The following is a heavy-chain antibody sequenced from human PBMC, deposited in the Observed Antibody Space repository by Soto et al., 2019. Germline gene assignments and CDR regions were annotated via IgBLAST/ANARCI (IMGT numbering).Heavy chain of an antibody. Sequence: SEPLSLTCAVSGGSISSGGFSWTWIRQPPGKGLEWIGYIYQSGSAYYNPSLKSRVTISIDKSKNQFSLKLTSVTAADTAVYYCARPAVCSGVCGYYFDYRGRGTQVTVSS. D-gene: IGHD2-15*01. J-gene: IGHJ4*02. CDR2: IYQSGSA. V-gene: IGHV4-30-2*01. CDR1: GGSISSGGFS. CDR3: ARPAVCSGVCGYYFDY.